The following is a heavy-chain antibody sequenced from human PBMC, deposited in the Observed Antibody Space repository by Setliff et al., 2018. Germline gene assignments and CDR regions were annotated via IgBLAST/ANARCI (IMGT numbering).Heavy chain of an antibody. J-gene: IGHJ5*02. CDR3: TTGPRDSRNYLNWFDP. Sequence: ASVKVSCKTSGYTFTNYGITWVRQAPGQGLEWMGWINNYNTNTNYAQNFQGRVTITADESTSTGYMELNNLKTEDTGFYYCTTGPRDSRNYLNWFDPWGQGTLVTVSS. CDR1: GYTFTNYG. CDR2: INNYNTNT. V-gene: IGHV1-18*01. D-gene: IGHD4-4*01.